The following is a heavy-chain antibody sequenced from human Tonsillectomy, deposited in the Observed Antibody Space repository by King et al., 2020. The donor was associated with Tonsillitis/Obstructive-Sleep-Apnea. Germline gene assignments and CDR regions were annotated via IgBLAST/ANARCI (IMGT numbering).Heavy chain of an antibody. D-gene: IGHD6-6*01. J-gene: IGHJ4*02. CDR1: GFPFSSYS. CDR3: AKGSNFGSSYGYSYIDY. CDR2: ISSSGGST. Sequence: VQLVESGGGLVQPGGSLRLSCAASGFPFSSYSMIWVRQAPGKGLEWVSSISSSGGSTYSADSVKGRFTISRDNSKNTLFLQLNSLRAEDTAVYYCAKGSNFGSSYGYSYIDYWGQGTLVTVSS. V-gene: IGHV3-23*04.